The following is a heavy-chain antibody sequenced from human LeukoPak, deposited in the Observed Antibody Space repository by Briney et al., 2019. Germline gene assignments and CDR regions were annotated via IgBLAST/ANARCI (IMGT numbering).Heavy chain of an antibody. V-gene: IGHV1-69*13. CDR2: IIPIFGTA. Sequence: SVKVSCKASGGTFSSYAISWVRQAPGQGLEWMGGIIPIFGTANYAQKFQGRVTITADESTSTAYMELSSLRSEDTAVYYCARWSYDILTGYPADYYGMDVWGQGTTVTVSS. CDR3: ARWSYDILTGYPADYYGMDV. D-gene: IGHD3-9*01. J-gene: IGHJ6*02. CDR1: GGTFSSYA.